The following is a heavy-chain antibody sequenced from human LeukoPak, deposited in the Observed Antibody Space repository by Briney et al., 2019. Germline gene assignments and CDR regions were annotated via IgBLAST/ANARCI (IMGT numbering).Heavy chain of an antibody. J-gene: IGHJ6*03. CDR3: ARGVVSGRFGDYYYYMDG. Sequence: SETLSLTCAVSGGSFSGHYWTWIRQAPGKGLQWIGEVNDRGVANYNPSLQSRLTISEDRSKNQFSLRLPSVTAADTAVYYCARGVVSGRFGDYYYYMDGWGKGTAVTVSS. CDR1: GGSFSGHY. V-gene: IGHV4-34*01. D-gene: IGHD3-16*01. CDR2: VNDRGVA.